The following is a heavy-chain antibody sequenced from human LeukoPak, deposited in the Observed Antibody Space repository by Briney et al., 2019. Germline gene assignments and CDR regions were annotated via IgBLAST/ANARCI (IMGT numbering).Heavy chain of an antibody. D-gene: IGHD3-22*01. J-gene: IGHJ5*02. CDR3: AKGTYYYDSSRDP. Sequence: PGGSLRLSCAASGFTFSSYAISWVRQARGKGREWVSAMSGSGGSTYYADSVTGRFTISRDNSKNTLYLQMNSPRAEDTAVYYCAKGTYYYDSSRDPWGQGTLVTVSS. CDR1: GFTFSSYA. V-gene: IGHV3-23*01. CDR2: MSGSGGST.